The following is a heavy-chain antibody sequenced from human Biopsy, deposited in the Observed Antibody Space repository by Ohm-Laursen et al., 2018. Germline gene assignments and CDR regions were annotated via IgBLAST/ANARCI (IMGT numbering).Heavy chain of an antibody. J-gene: IGHJ4*02. D-gene: IGHD2-15*01. CDR3: ASLGRYCSGENCYGIDY. V-gene: IGHV4-4*07. CDR1: DKSINKYY. CDR2: ILFSGDT. Sequence: SETLSLTYTVTDKSINKYYWSWLRQPAGKGLEYIGRILFSGDTNPDYNPSLKSRVTMSVDTSKNQFSLRLSSVTAADTAVYCCASLGRYCSGENCYGIDYWGQGTLVTVSS.